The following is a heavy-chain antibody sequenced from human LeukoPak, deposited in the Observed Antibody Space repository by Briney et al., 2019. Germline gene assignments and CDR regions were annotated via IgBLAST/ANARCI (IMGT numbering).Heavy chain of an antibody. J-gene: IGHJ6*03. CDR2: ISSSGSTI. Sequence: GGSLRLSCAASGFTFSSYEMNWVRQAPGKGLEWVSYISSSGSTIYYGDSVKGRFTISRDNAKNSLYLQMNSLRAEDTAVYYCARVAWLPQGRSYYYYMDVWGKGTTVTVSS. V-gene: IGHV3-48*03. CDR1: GFTFSSYE. D-gene: IGHD6-19*01. CDR3: ARVAWLPQGRSYYYYMDV.